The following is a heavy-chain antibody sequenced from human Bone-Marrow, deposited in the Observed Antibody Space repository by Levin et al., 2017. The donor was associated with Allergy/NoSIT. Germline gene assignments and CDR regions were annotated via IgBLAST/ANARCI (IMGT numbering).Heavy chain of an antibody. CDR3: AKVDSNYVYYYYGMDV. CDR2: ISYDGSNK. Sequence: PGGSLRLSCAASGFTFSSYGMHWVRQAPGKGLEWVAVISYDGSNKYYADSVKGRFTISRDNSKNTLYLQMNSLRAEDTAVYYCAKVDSNYVYYYYGMDVWGQGTTVTVSS. D-gene: IGHD4-11*01. V-gene: IGHV3-30*18. J-gene: IGHJ6*02. CDR1: GFTFSSYG.